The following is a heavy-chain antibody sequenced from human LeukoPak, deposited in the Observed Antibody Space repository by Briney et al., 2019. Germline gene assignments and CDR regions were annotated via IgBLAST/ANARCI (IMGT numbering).Heavy chain of an antibody. Sequence: TGGSLRLSCAASGFTFSSYAMSWVRQAPGKGLEWVSAISASGYSTHYADSVKGRFTISRDNSKNTLYLQMNSLRAEDTAVYYCAKERASYGVPGLFDCWGQGTLVTVSS. J-gene: IGHJ4*02. CDR1: GFTFSSYA. D-gene: IGHD5-18*01. CDR2: ISASGYST. V-gene: IGHV3-23*01. CDR3: AKERASYGVPGLFDC.